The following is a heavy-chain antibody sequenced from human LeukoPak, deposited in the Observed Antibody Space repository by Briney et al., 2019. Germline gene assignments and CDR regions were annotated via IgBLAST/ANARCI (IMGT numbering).Heavy chain of an antibody. J-gene: IGHJ5*02. CDR1: GGSISSYY. V-gene: IGHV4-4*07. CDR2: IYTSGST. D-gene: IGHD6-19*01. CDR3: ARDRVAVAADWFDP. Sequence: SETLSLTCTVSGGSISSYYWSWIRQPAGKGLEWIGRIYTSGSTNYNPSLKSRVTMSVDTSKNQFSLKLSSVTAADTAVYYCARDRVAVAADWFDPWGQGTLVTISS.